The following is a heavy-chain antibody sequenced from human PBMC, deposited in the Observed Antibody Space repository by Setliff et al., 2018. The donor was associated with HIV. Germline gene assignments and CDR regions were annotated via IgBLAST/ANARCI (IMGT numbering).Heavy chain of an antibody. J-gene: IGHJ4*02. V-gene: IGHV4-34*01. CDR2: INRNGGT. Sequence: SETLSLTCAVYGGSFTSYYWTWIRQAPGKDLEWIGEINRNGGTNYNPSLKSRVTISVDTSRDQFSLQLTSVTAADTAVYYCAALAAVFDYWGQGTLVTVSS. D-gene: IGHD2-15*01. CDR3: AALAAVFDY. CDR1: GGSFTSYY.